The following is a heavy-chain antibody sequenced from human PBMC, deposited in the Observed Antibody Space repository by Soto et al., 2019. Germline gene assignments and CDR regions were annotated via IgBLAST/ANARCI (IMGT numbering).Heavy chain of an antibody. CDR1: GFTFSSYA. CDR3: VKYTVTQDLGES. J-gene: IGHJ5*02. D-gene: IGHD3-16*01. CDR2: VSRAGTYT. V-gene: IGHV3-23*01. Sequence: EVQLLESGGDVVRPGGSLRLSCAASGFTFSSYAMGWVRQAPGKGLEWVAGVSRAGTYTFYADSVRGRFSISRDNFRDTMDLFMNALRGDDTAVYFCVKYTVTQDLGESWGQGTLVSVSS.